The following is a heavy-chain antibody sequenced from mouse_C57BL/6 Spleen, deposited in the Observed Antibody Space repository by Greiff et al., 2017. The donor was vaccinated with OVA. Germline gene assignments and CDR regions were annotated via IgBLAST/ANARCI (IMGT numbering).Heavy chain of an antibody. J-gene: IGHJ4*01. V-gene: IGHV1-76*01. Sequence: VQLQQSGAELVRPGASVKLSCKASGYTFTDYYINWVKQRPGQGLEWIARMYPGSGNTYYNEKFKGKATLTAEKSSSTAYMQLSSLTSEDSAVYFCARSGWDAYAMDYWGQGTSVTVSS. CDR2: MYPGSGNT. D-gene: IGHD3-1*01. CDR3: ARSGWDAYAMDY. CDR1: GYTFTDYY.